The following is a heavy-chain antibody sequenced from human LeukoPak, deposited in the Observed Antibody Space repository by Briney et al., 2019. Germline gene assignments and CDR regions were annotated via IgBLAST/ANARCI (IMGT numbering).Heavy chain of an antibody. V-gene: IGHV1-8*03. CDR3: ARGGGIAAAGDY. D-gene: IGHD6-13*01. CDR1: GYTFTSYD. Sequence: ASVKVSCKASGYTFTSYDINWVRQATGQGLEWMGWMNPNSGDTGYAQKFQGRVTITRNTSISTAYMELSSLRSEDTAVYYCARGGGIAAAGDYWGQGTLVTVSS. J-gene: IGHJ4*02. CDR2: MNPNSGDT.